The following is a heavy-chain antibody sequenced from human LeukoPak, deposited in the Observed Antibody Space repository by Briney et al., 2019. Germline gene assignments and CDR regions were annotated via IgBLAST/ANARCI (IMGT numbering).Heavy chain of an antibody. CDR2: INWNGGST. CDR3: ARGYSSGWNYYYYYMDV. V-gene: IGHV3-20*04. Sequence: PGGTLRLPCAASGFTFDDYGMSWVRQAPGKGVEWVSGINWNGGSTGYADSSKGRYTISRDNAKNSLYLQMNSLRAEDTALYYCARGYSSGWNYYYYYMDVWGKGTTVTVSS. J-gene: IGHJ6*03. CDR1: GFTFDDYG. D-gene: IGHD6-19*01.